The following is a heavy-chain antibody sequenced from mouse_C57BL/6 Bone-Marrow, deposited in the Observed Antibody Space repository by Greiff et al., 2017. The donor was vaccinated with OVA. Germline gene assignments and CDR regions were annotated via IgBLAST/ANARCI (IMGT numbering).Heavy chain of an antibody. V-gene: IGHV5-2*01. Sequence: EVQRVESGGGLVQPGESLKLSCESNEYEFPSHDMSWVRKTPEKRLELVAAINSDGGSTYYPDTMERRFIISRDNTKKTLYLQMSSLRSEDTALDYCARHSDYDEGWYFDVWGTGTTVTVSS. CDR1: EYEFPSHD. CDR2: INSDGGST. CDR3: ARHSDYDEGWYFDV. J-gene: IGHJ1*03. D-gene: IGHD2-4*01.